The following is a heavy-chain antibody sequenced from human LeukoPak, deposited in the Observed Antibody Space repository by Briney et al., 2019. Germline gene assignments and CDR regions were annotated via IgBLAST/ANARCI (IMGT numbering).Heavy chain of an antibody. CDR2: IWFDGSNK. J-gene: IGHJ4*02. D-gene: IGHD3-10*01. CDR1: GFSFSNYG. V-gene: IGHV3-33*01. Sequence: GRSLRLSCAASGFSFSNYGMHWVRQAPGKGLEWVAVIWFDGSNKYYADSMKGRFTISRDNSKNTLYLQMNSLRAEDTAVYYCARGPGSGSYYRFDYWGQGTLVTVSS. CDR3: ARGPGSGSYYRFDY.